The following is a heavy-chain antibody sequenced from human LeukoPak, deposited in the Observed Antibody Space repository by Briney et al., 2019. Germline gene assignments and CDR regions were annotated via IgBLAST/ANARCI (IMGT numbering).Heavy chain of an antibody. D-gene: IGHD2-15*01. CDR1: GFTFSSYE. V-gene: IGHV3-48*03. Sequence: GGSLRLSCAASGFTFSSYEMNWVRQAPGKGLEWVSYISSSGSTIYYADSVKGRFTISRDNAKKSLHLQMNSPRAEDTAVYYCVRGRERVAATNNWFDPWGQGTLVTVSS. J-gene: IGHJ5*02. CDR2: ISSSGSTI. CDR3: VRGRERVAATNNWFDP.